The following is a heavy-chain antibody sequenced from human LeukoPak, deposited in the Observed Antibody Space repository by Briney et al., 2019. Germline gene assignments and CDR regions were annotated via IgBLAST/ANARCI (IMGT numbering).Heavy chain of an antibody. Sequence: PGGSLRLSCAASGFTFDDYAMHWVRQAPGKGLEWVSLIRGDGGSTYYADSVKGRFTISRDNSKNSLYLQMNSLRTEDTALYYCAKDTTINDYYYYGMDVWGQGTTVTVSS. J-gene: IGHJ6*02. V-gene: IGHV3-43*02. D-gene: IGHD1-1*01. CDR1: GFTFDDYA. CDR3: AKDTTINDYYYYGMDV. CDR2: IRGDGGST.